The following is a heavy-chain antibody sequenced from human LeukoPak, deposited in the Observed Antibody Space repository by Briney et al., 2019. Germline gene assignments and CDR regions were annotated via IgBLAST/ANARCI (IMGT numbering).Heavy chain of an antibody. CDR2: IYHSGSP. V-gene: IGHV4-4*02. CDR1: GGSITSSDW. D-gene: IGHD6-13*01. J-gene: IGHJ4*02. Sequence: SETLSLTCAVSGGSITSSDWWSWVRQPPGKGLEWIGEIYHSGSPNYNPSLKSRVIISLDKSKSQFSLRLSSVTAADTAVYYCARVRGAAGTSYFDSWGQGTLVTVSS. CDR3: ARVRGAAGTSYFDS.